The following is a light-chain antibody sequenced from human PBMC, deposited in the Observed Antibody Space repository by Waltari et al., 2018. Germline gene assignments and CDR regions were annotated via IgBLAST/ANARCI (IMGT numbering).Light chain of an antibody. J-gene: IGKJ4*01. CDR1: QTISGSW. CDR2: GAS. V-gene: IGKV3D-20*02. CDR3: QQRRDWPLT. Sequence: EIVLTQSPGSLSLSPGERATLSCRASQTISGSWLTWYQQKPGQAPRLLIYGASSRATAIPDRFSGSGSGTDFTLTISRLEPEDFAVYYCQQRRDWPLTFGGGTKVEIK.